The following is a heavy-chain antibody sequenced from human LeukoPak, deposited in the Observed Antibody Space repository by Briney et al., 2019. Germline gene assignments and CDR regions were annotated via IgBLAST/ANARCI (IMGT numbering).Heavy chain of an antibody. CDR3: ATSYDILTGDDY. CDR2: IYYSGST. Sequence: SETLSLTCGVSGGSISTNSHYWGWIRQPPGKGLEWMGSIYYSGSTYYNPSLKSRLTISVDTSKNQFSLKLSSVTAADTAVYYCATSYDILTGDDYWGQGTLVTVSS. V-gene: IGHV4-39*07. D-gene: IGHD3-9*01. CDR1: GGSISTNSHY. J-gene: IGHJ4*02.